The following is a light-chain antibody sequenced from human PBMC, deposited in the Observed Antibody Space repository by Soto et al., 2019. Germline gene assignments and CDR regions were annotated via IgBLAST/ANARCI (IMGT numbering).Light chain of an antibody. J-gene: IGLJ1*01. V-gene: IGLV2-14*01. Sequence: QSALTQPASVSGSPGQSITISCTGTSSDVGGYNYVSWYQHYPGKAPKLIIYEVSNWPSGFSTRFSGSKSGNTASLTISGLQAEDEADYYCSSYTSGSTPYVFGTGTKLTVL. CDR3: SSYTSGSTPYV. CDR2: EVS. CDR1: SSDVGGYNY.